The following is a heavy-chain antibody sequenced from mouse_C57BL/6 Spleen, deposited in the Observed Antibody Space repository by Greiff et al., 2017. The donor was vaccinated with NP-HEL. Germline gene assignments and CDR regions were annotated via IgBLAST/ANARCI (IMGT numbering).Heavy chain of an antibody. D-gene: IGHD2-4*01. Sequence: VQLQQSGPGLVQPSQSLSITCTVSGFSLTSYGVHWVRQSPGKGLEWLGVIWSGGSTDYNAAFISRLSISKDNSKSQVFFKMNSLQADDTAIYYCARGDYDYPFAYWGQGTLVTVSA. CDR3: ARGDYDYPFAY. V-gene: IGHV2-2*01. CDR2: IWSGGST. J-gene: IGHJ3*01. CDR1: GFSLTSYG.